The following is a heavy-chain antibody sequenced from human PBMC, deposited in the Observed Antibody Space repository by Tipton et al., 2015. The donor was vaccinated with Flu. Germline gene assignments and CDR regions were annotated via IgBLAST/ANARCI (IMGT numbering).Heavy chain of an antibody. CDR2: ISSDGTSI. CDR3: VRRGDVAEYVQQ. V-gene: IGHV3-74*03. D-gene: IGHD2-21*01. J-gene: IGHJ1*01. Sequence: SLRLSCAASGFSFSNYWMHWIRQDAGKGLMWVSRISSDGTSIKYADSVQGRFIISRDNAKKTVYLQMNGLRVDDSAVYYCVRRGDVAEYVQQWGQGTLVTVSS. CDR1: GFSFSNYW.